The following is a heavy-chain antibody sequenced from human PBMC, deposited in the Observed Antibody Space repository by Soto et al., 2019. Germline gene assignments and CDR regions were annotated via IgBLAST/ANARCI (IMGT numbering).Heavy chain of an antibody. CDR2: ISAYNGNT. CDR3: ARSQKDILTDSYTNYFDS. CDR1: GYTFTNYG. J-gene: IGHJ4*02. Sequence: QVQLVQSGAEVKKPGASVKVSCKASGYTFTNYGLTWVRQAPGQGPEWVGWISAYNGNTHYAQKLQGRVAMTTDTATSTAYMELRSLSSDDTAVYYCARSQKDILTDSYTNYFDSWGQGTPATVSS. D-gene: IGHD3-9*01. V-gene: IGHV1-18*01.